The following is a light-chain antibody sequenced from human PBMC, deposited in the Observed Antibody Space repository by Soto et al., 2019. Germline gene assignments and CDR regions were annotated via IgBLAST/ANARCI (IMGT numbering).Light chain of an antibody. CDR1: QSVSSN. CDR2: GAS. V-gene: IGKV3-15*01. J-gene: IGKJ1*01. Sequence: EIGMTQSPATLSVSPVERATVSCRASQSVSSNLAWYQQKPGQAPRLLIYGASTRATGIPARFSGSGSGTEFTLTISSLQSEDFAVYHCQQYNNWPPVTFGQGTKVDIK. CDR3: QQYNNWPPVT.